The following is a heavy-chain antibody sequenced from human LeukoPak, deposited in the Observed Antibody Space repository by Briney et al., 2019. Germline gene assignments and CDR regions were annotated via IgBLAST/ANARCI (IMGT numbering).Heavy chain of an antibody. CDR1: GGTFSSYA. CDR3: ARETGHGYNWMGY. V-gene: IGHV1-69*13. Sequence: GASVKVSCKASGGTFSSYAISWVRQAPGQGLEWMGGIIPIFGTANSAQTFQGRVTITADESTSTAYMEPRSLRSEDTAVYYCARETGHGYNWMGYWGQGTLVTVSS. J-gene: IGHJ4*02. CDR2: IIPIFGTA. D-gene: IGHD5-24*01.